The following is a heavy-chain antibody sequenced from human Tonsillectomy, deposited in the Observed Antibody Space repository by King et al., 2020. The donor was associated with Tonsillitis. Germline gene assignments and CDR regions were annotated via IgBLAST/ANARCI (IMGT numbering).Heavy chain of an antibody. D-gene: IGHD3-16*01. CDR2: ISSNGGSK. V-gene: IGHV3-64D*06. CDR1: GFTFSSYV. CDR3: VKDWVND. Sequence: VQLVESGGGLVQPGGSLRLSWSASGFTFSSYVMHWVRQAPGKGLEYVSAISSNGGSKYYADSVKGRFTISRYLQMSSLRAEDTAVYYCVKDWVNDWGQGTLVTVSS. J-gene: IGHJ4*02.